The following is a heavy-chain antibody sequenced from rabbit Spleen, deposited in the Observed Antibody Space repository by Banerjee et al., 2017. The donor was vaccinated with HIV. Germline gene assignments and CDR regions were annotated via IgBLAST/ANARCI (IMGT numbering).Heavy chain of an antibody. D-gene: IGHD1-1*01. V-gene: IGHV1S40*01. CDR2: IAGSSSDFT. J-gene: IGHJ6*01. CDR3: ARDTSSSFSSYGMDL. Sequence: VESGGDLVKPGASLTLTCTASGVSFSSSDYMCWVRQAPGKGLEWISCIAGSSSDFTYSATWAKGRFTCSKTSSTTVTLQMTSLTVADTATYFCARDTSSSFSSYGMDLWGPGTLVT. CDR1: GVSFSSSDY.